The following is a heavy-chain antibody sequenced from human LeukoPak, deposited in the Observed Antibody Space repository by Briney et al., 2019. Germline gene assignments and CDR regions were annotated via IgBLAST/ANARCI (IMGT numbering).Heavy chain of an antibody. V-gene: IGHV1-18*04. Sequence: VASVKESCMGTGCIYIRYGISWVRPAPGQGLEWMGWISAYNGNSNYARRLQGRVTMTTDTSTGTAYMELRSLRSDDTAVYYCARSEGQYYIGTLRPLPFDYCGQGTLVTVSS. CDR1: GCIYIRYG. J-gene: IGHJ4*02. CDR2: ISAYNGNS. D-gene: IGHD1-26*01. CDR3: ARSEGQYYIGTLRPLPFDY.